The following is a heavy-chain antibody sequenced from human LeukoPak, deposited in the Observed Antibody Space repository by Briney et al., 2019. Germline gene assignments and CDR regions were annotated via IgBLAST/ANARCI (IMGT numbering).Heavy chain of an antibody. Sequence: ASVKVSRKVSGYTLTELSMHWVRQAPGKGLEWMGGFDPEDGETIYAQKFQGRVTMTEDTSTDTAYMELSSLRSEDTAVYYCATVPHYDILTGFNYWGQGTLVTVSS. D-gene: IGHD3-9*01. V-gene: IGHV1-24*01. CDR2: FDPEDGET. CDR1: GYTLTELS. CDR3: ATVPHYDILTGFNY. J-gene: IGHJ4*02.